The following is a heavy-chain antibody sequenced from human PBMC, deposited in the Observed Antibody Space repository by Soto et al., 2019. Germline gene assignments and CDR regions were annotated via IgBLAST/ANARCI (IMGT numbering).Heavy chain of an antibody. CDR3: ARDRFFASYSFDY. CDR1: GFTFTAFA. Sequence: GGSLRLSCAASGFTFTAFAIHWVRQAPGKGLEWVAIISYDGGDTHFADSVKGRPTISRDNSKNTVYLQMNSLRPEDTAVYYCARDRFFASYSFDYWGQGTLVTVSS. J-gene: IGHJ4*02. D-gene: IGHD3-3*01. CDR2: ISYDGGDT. V-gene: IGHV3-30-3*01.